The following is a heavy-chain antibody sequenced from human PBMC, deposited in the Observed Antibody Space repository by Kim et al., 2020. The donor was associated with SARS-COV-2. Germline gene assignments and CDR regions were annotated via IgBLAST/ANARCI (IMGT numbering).Heavy chain of an antibody. CDR1: GGSISSSSYY. CDR3: ARHETYVPFDY. Sequence: SETLSLTCTVSGGSISSSSYYWGWIRQPPGKGLEWIGSIYYSGSTYYNPSLKSRVTISVDTSKNQFSLKLSSVTAADTAVYYCARHETYVPFDYWGQGTLVTVSS. J-gene: IGHJ4*02. CDR2: IYYSGST. D-gene: IGHD3-16*01. V-gene: IGHV4-39*01.